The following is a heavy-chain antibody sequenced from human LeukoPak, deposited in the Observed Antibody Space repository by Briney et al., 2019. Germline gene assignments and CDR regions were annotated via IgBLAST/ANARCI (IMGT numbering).Heavy chain of an antibody. D-gene: IGHD4-17*01. J-gene: IGHJ3*02. CDR2: IKQDGSEK. Sequence: GGSLRLSCAASGFTFSSYWMSWVRQAPGKGLEWVANIKQDGSEKYYVDSVKGRFTISRDNAKNSLYLQMNSLRAEDTAVYYCARVGYGDHHDAFDIWGQGTMVTVSS. CDR3: ARVGYGDHHDAFDI. CDR1: GFTFSSYW. V-gene: IGHV3-7*01.